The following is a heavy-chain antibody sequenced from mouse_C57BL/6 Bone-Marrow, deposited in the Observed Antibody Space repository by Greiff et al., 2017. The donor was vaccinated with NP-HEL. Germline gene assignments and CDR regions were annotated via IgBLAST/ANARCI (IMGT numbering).Heavy chain of an antibody. D-gene: IGHD2-5*01. CDR1: GFSLTSYG. CDR2: IWGVGST. J-gene: IGHJ4*01. V-gene: IGHV2-6*01. Sequence: VKLMESGPGLVAPSQSLSITCTVSGFSLTSYGVDWVRQSPGKGLEWLGVIWGVGSTNYNSALKSRLTISKDNTKSQVFLKMNSLPTDDTAMYYCATSYYSNSYAMDYWGQGTSVTVSS. CDR3: ATSYYSNSYAMDY.